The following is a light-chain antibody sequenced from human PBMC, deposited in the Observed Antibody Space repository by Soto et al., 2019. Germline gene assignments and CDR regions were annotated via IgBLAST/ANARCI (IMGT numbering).Light chain of an antibody. V-gene: IGKV1-5*01. CDR2: DAS. Sequence: DIQMTQSPSSLSAPVGDTVIITCRASQSISSWLSWYQQKPCKAPKLLIYDASSLQTGVPSRFSGSGSGTDFTLTISSLQPDDFATYYCQQYNNYSWTFGQGTKVDIK. CDR3: QQYNNYSWT. CDR1: QSISSW. J-gene: IGKJ1*01.